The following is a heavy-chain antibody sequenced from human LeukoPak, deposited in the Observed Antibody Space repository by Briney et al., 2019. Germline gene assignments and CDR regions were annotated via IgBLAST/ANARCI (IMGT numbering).Heavy chain of an antibody. CDR1: GGSFSDYY. D-gene: IGHD3-16*01. J-gene: IGHJ4*02. CDR3: ARRGGRGRSPKTNFDY. CDR2: INHSGST. V-gene: IGHV4-34*01. Sequence: SETLSLTCAVYGGSFSDYYWSWIRQPPGKGLEWIGEINHSGSTNYNPSLKSRVTMSVDTSKNQFSLKLSSVTAADTAVYYCARRGGRGRSPKTNFDYWGQGTLVTVSS.